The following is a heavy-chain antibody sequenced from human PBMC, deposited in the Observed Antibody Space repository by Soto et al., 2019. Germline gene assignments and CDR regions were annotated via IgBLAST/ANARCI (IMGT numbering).Heavy chain of an antibody. J-gene: IGHJ6*03. CDR3: AKDSLKGGDYYYYYMDV. D-gene: IGHD3-10*01. CDR1: GFTFDDYA. V-gene: IGHV3-9*01. CDR2: ISWYSGSI. Sequence: DVQLVESGGGLVQPGRSLRLSCAASGFTFDDYAMHWVRQAPGKGLEWVSGISWYSGSIGYADSVKGRFTISRDNAKNSLYLQMNSLRAEDTAVDYCAKDSLKGGDYYYYYMDVWGKGTTVTVSS.